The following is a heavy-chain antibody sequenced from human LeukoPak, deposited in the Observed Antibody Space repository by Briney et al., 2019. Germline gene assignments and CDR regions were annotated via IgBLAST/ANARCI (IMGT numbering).Heavy chain of an antibody. Sequence: GGSLRLSCAASGFTFSSYAMSWVRQAPGKGLEWVSAISGSGGSTYYADSVKGRFTISRDNSKNTLYLQMNSLRAEDTAVYYCAKEAPAPPPGYCGSTSCYAPGDYWGQGTLVTVSS. CDR3: AKEAPAPPPGYCGSTSCYAPGDY. V-gene: IGHV3-23*01. J-gene: IGHJ4*02. CDR1: GFTFSSYA. D-gene: IGHD2-2*01. CDR2: ISGSGGST.